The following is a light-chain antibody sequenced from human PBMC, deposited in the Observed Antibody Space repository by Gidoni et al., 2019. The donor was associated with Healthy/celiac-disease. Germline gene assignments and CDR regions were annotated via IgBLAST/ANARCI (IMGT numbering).Light chain of an antibody. CDR1: QRISSY. Sequence: DIQMTQSPSSLPASVGDRVTITCRASQRISSYLNWYQQKPGKAPKLLIYAASSLQSGVPSRFSGSGSGTDFTLTISSLQPEDFATYYCQQSYSTPPTFGQGTKVEIK. CDR3: QQSYSTPPT. CDR2: AAS. V-gene: IGKV1-39*01. J-gene: IGKJ1*01.